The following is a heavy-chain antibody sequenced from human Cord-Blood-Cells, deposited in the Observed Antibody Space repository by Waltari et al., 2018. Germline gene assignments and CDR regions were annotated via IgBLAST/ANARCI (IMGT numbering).Heavy chain of an antibody. CDR2: IYYSGRT. CDR3: ARKATGVRFDY. Sequence: QLQLQESGPGLVKPSETLSLTCTVSGGSISSSSYYWGWSRQPPGKGLEWIGGIYYSGRTKDNPAPKSRVTISVDTSKNQFSLKLSSVTAADTAVYYCARKATGVRFDYWGQGTLVTVSS. V-gene: IGHV4-39*01. CDR1: GGSISSSSYY. J-gene: IGHJ4*02. D-gene: IGHD7-27*01.